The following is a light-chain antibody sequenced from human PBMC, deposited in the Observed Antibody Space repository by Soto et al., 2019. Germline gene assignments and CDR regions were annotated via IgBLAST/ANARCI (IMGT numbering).Light chain of an antibody. CDR3: QQYNDWPPQLT. J-gene: IGKJ4*01. Sequence: ETVMTQSPATLSVSPGERATLYCRASQSVSSNLAWYQQKLGQAPRLLIYGASTRATDIPARFSGSGSGTEFTLTISSLQPEDFAVYYCQQYNDWPPQLTFGGGTKVEIK. CDR2: GAS. CDR1: QSVSSN. V-gene: IGKV3-15*01.